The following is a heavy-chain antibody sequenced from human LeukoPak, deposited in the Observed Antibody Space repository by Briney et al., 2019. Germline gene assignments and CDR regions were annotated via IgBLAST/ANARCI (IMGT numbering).Heavy chain of an antibody. V-gene: IGHV4-59*02. CDR1: GSSVSSYY. CDR2: VYYGGSS. J-gene: IGHJ4*02. CDR3: VRARVPHGDYLVYFDN. D-gene: IGHD4-17*01. Sequence: PSETLSLTCTVSGSSVSSYYWSWIRQSPGQGLEWIGHVYYGGSSNYNPSLKSRVTISVDPSSREISLDLGSVTTADSAIYYCVRARVPHGDYLVYFDNWGQGTLVTVSS.